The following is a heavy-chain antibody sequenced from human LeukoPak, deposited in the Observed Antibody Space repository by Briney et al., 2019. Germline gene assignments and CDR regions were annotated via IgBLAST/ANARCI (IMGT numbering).Heavy chain of an antibody. D-gene: IGHD3-22*01. V-gene: IGHV3-33*08. CDR2: IWYDGSNK. Sequence: GGSLRLSCAASGFTFSSYSMNWVRQAPGKGLEWVAVIWYDGSNKYYVDSVKGRFTISRDNSKNTLYLQMNSLRAEDTAVYYCASYYDSSGYYWGQGTLVTVSS. CDR1: GFTFSSYS. CDR3: ASYYDSSGYY. J-gene: IGHJ4*02.